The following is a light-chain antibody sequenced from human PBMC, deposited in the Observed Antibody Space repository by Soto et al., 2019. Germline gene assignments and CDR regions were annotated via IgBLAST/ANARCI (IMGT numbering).Light chain of an antibody. CDR2: EVT. CDR1: SSDVGAYHF. CDR3: SSYTSSNTPYV. Sequence: QSALTQPASVSGSPGQSITISCTGSSSDVGAYHFVSWYQHHPGKAPKLILYEVTARPSGVSSRFSGSKSGNTASRTISGLQADDEANYYCSSYTSSNTPYVFGTGTKLTVL. J-gene: IGLJ1*01. V-gene: IGLV2-14*01.